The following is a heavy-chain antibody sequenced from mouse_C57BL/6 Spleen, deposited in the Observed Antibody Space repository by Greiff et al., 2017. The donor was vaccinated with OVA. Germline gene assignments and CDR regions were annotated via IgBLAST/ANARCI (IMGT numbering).Heavy chain of an antibody. Sequence: QVQLQQSGAELVRPGASVTLSCKASGYTFTDYEMHWVKQTPVHGLEWIGAIDPETGGTAYNQKFKGKDILTADKSSSTAYMERRSVTSEDSAVYYCTRWVAGTGDYWGQGTTLTVSS. CDR2: IDPETGGT. V-gene: IGHV1-15*01. J-gene: IGHJ2*01. CDR1: GYTFTDYE. D-gene: IGHD1-1*02. CDR3: TRWVAGTGDY.